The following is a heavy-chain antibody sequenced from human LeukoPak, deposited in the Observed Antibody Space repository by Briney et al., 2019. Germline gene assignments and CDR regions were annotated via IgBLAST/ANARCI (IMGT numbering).Heavy chain of an antibody. Sequence: SETLSLTCTVSGGSIGSQYWSWIQQPPGKGLEWIGYIYTSGGTNYIPSLKGRVTISIDTSKNQFSLKLSSVTAADSAVYYCARLTRLSTSPDRYYLDYWGQGTLVTVSS. J-gene: IGHJ4*02. D-gene: IGHD6-6*01. CDR1: GGSIGSQY. CDR2: IYTSGGT. CDR3: ARLTRLSTSPDRYYLDY. V-gene: IGHV4-4*09.